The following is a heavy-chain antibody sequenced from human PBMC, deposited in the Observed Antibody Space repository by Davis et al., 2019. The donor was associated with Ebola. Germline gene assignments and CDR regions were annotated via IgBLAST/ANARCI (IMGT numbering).Heavy chain of an antibody. CDR1: GFTFSDDH. CDR3: AKRYGVAMDV. Sequence: PGGSLRLSCAASGFTFSDDHMHWVRQAPGKGLEWVAIISYDGSNQYYADSVKGRFTISRDNSEKTLYLQMNSLSPDDTAVYYCAKRYGVAMDVWGQGTTVTV. CDR2: ISYDGSNQ. D-gene: IGHD3-3*01. J-gene: IGHJ6*02. V-gene: IGHV3-30*18.